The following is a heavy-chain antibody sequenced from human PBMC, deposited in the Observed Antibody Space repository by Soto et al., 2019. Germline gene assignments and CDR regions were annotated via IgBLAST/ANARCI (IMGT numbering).Heavy chain of an antibody. V-gene: IGHV6-1*01. D-gene: IGHD3-3*01. J-gene: IGHJ6*02. CDR3: ARAHSYYDFWSGYYGPGHYYYYGMDV. CDR2: TYYRSKWYN. Sequence: PSQTLSLTCAISGDSVSSNSAAWNWIRQSPSRGLEWLGRTYYRSKWYNDYAVSVKSRITINPDTSKNQFSLQLNSVTPEDTAVYYCARAHSYYDFWSGYYGPGHYYYYGMDVWGQGTTVTVSS. CDR1: GDSVSSNSAA.